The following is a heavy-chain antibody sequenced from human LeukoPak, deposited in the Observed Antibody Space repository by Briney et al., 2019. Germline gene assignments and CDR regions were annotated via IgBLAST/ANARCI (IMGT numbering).Heavy chain of an antibody. V-gene: IGHV1-46*01. CDR1: GYTFTSYY. J-gene: IGHJ4*02. Sequence: PEASVKVSCKASGYTFTSYYMHWVRQAPGQGLEWMGIINPSGGSTSYAQRLQGRVTMTTDTSTSTAYMELRSLRSDDTAVYYCARGFPPRRSYDSSGYYSYYFDYWGQGTLVTVSS. D-gene: IGHD3-22*01. CDR2: INPSGGST. CDR3: ARGFPPRRSYDSSGYYSYYFDY.